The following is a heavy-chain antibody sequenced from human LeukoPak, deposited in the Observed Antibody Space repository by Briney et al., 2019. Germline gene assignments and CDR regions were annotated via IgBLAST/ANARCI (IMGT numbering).Heavy chain of an antibody. V-gene: IGHV1-2*02. CDR3: ARESGDIAVADLDY. D-gene: IGHD6-13*01. CDR1: GYTFTGYY. Sequence: ASVKVSCKASGYTFTGYYMHWVRQAPGQGLEWMGWINPNSGGTNYAQKFQGRVTMTRDTSISTAYMELRRLRSDDTAVYYCARESGDIAVADLDYWGQGTLVTVSS. CDR2: INPNSGGT. J-gene: IGHJ4*02.